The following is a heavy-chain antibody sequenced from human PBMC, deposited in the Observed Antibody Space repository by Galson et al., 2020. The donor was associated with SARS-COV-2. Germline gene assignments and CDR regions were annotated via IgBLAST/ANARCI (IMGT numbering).Heavy chain of an antibody. D-gene: IGHD6-19*01. V-gene: IGHV5-51*01. CDR3: ARHQGSGWSNGGFGY. J-gene: IGHJ4*02. CDR1: GYNFTNYW. CDR2: IYPGDSDT. Sequence: GESLKISCKGSGYNFTNYWIGWVRQMPGKGLEWMGIIYPGDSDTRYSPSFQGHVTLSADKSMNTAYLQWSSLKASDTAMYYCARHQGSGWSNGGFGYWGQGTLVTVSS.